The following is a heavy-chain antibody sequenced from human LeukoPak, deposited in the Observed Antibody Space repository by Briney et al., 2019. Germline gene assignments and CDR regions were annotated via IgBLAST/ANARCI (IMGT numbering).Heavy chain of an antibody. CDR3: ARGVGYCTNGVCYSAKSYFDY. J-gene: IGHJ4*02. V-gene: IGHV3-11*01. Sequence: PGGSLRLSCAASGFTFSDYYMSWIRQAPGKGLEWVSYISSSGSTIYYADSVKGRFTISRDNAKNSLYLQMNSLRAEDTAVYYCARGVGYCTNGVCYSAKSYFDYWGQGTLVTVSS. CDR1: GFTFSDYY. D-gene: IGHD2-8*01. CDR2: ISSSGSTI.